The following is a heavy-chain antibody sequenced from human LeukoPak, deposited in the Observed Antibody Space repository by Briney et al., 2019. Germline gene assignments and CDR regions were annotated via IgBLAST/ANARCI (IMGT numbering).Heavy chain of an antibody. J-gene: IGHJ4*02. CDR2: INTNTGNP. D-gene: IGHD1-26*01. Sequence: ASAKVSCKASGYTFTSYGISWVRQAPGQGLEWMGWINTNTGNPTYAQGFTGRSVFSLDTSVSTAYLQITSLKAEDTAMYYCARDLSGDYWGQGTLVTVSS. CDR1: GYTFTSYG. V-gene: IGHV7-4-1*02. CDR3: ARDLSGDY.